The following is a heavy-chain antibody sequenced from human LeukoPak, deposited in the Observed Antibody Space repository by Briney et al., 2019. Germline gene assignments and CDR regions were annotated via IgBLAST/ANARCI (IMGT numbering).Heavy chain of an antibody. J-gene: IGHJ6*02. CDR2: MNPNSGNT. Sequence: ASVKVSCKASGCTFTSYDINWVRQATGQGLEWMGWMNPNSGNTGYAQKFQGRVTMTRNTSISTAYMELSSLRSEDTAVYYCARDLEMATITEYYYYGMDVWGQGTTVTVSS. V-gene: IGHV1-8*01. D-gene: IGHD5-24*01. CDR3: ARDLEMATITEYYYYGMDV. CDR1: GCTFTSYD.